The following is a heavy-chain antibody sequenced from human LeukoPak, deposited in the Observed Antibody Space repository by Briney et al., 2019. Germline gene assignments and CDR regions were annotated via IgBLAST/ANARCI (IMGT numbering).Heavy chain of an antibody. Sequence: GRSLRLSCAASGFTFSSYGMHWVRQAPGKGLEWVAVIWYDGSNKYYADSMKGRFTISRDNSKNTLYLQMNSLRAEDTAVYYCARDSLYGDYGWFDPWGQGTLVTVSS. V-gene: IGHV3-33*01. CDR2: IWYDGSNK. CDR3: ARDSLYGDYGWFDP. J-gene: IGHJ5*02. D-gene: IGHD4-17*01. CDR1: GFTFSSYG.